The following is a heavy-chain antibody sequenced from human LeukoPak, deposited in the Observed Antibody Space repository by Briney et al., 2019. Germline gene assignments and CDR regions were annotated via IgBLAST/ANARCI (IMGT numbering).Heavy chain of an antibody. Sequence: KPSETLSLTCTVSGGSISSYYWSWIRQPPGKGLEWIGYIYTSGSTNYNPSLKSRVTISVDTSKNQVSLKLSSVTAADTAVYYCARVFYMDVWGKGTTVTVSS. CDR3: ARVFYMDV. D-gene: IGHD1-14*01. CDR1: GGSISSYY. V-gene: IGHV4-4*09. CDR2: IYTSGST. J-gene: IGHJ6*03.